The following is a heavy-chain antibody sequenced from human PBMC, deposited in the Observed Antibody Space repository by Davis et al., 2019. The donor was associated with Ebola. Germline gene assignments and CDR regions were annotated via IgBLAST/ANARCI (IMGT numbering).Heavy chain of an antibody. CDR2: ISSDSDYI. CDR3: AKSSPHGSGSYPDY. CDR1: GFTFSTYS. Sequence: GESLKISCAASGFTFSTYSMSWVRQAPGKGLEWVSSISSDSDYIYYADSAKGRFTISRDNAKNSLYLQMNSLRAEDTAVYYCAKSSPHGSGSYPDYWGQGTLVTVSS. V-gene: IGHV3-21*01. D-gene: IGHD3-10*01. J-gene: IGHJ4*02.